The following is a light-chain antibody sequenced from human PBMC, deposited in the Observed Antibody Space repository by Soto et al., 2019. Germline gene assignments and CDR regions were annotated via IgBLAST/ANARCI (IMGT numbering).Light chain of an antibody. CDR2: DDS. J-gene: IGLJ1*01. V-gene: IGLV3-21*02. CDR3: QYYDSSLSGYV. Sequence: SYELTQPPSVSVAPGQTARITCGGNNIGTYSVHWYQQKPGQAPVLVVHDDSDRPSGVPDRFSGSKSGTSASLAITGLQAEDEADYYCQYYDSSLSGYVFGTGTKLTVL. CDR1: NIGTYS.